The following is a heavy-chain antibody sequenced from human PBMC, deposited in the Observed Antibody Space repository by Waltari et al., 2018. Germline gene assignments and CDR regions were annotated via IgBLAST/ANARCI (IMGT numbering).Heavy chain of an antibody. D-gene: IGHD4-17*01. CDR2: IYQGGGT. CDR3: AKNGWDYGDSDY. CDR1: GGSISGPNW. Sequence: QVQLQESGPGLVKPSGTLSLTCAISGGSISGPNWWRWVRQPPGKGLEWVGEIYQGGGTQYNPSLKSRVTISVDKSKNQFSLKLSSVTAADTAVYYCAKNGWDYGDSDYWGQGTLVTVSS. V-gene: IGHV4-4*02. J-gene: IGHJ4*02.